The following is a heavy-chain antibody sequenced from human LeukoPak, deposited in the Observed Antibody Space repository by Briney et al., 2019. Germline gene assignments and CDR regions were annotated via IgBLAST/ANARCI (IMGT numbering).Heavy chain of an antibody. CDR3: ARHYYGSGTYYNF. Sequence: GGSLRLSCAASGFTFTSYWMHWVRQAPEKGLVWVSRINTDGSIIDYADSVKGQFTISRDNAKNTLYLQMNNLRAEDTAVYYCARHYYGSGTYYNFWGQGTLVTVSS. J-gene: IGHJ4*02. CDR2: INTDGSII. CDR1: GFTFTSYW. V-gene: IGHV3-74*01. D-gene: IGHD3-10*01.